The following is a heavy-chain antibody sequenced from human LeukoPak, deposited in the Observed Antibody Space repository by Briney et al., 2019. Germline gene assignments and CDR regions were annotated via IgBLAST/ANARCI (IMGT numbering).Heavy chain of an antibody. V-gene: IGHV3-11*01. CDR2: IGSGGSPI. Sequence: GGSLRLSCAASRFTFSDYYMSWIRQAPGKGLEWVSYIGSGGSPIYYADSVKGRFTISRDNAKNSLYLQMNSLRAEDTAVYYCARGRTVTLYYFDYWGQGTLVTVSS. CDR3: ARGRTVTLYYFDY. J-gene: IGHJ4*02. D-gene: IGHD4-17*01. CDR1: RFTFSDYY.